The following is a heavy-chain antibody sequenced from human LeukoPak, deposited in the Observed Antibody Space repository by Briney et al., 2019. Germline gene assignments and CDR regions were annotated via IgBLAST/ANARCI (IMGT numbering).Heavy chain of an antibody. Sequence: GGSLRLSCAASGFAFSSYAMSWVRQAPGKGLEWVSTISGSGGSTYYADSVKGRFTISRDNSKSTLYLQMNSLRAEDTAVYYCAKDNGYYGSGSFSGLDYWGQGTLVTVSS. J-gene: IGHJ4*02. D-gene: IGHD3-10*01. CDR1: GFAFSSYA. CDR3: AKDNGYYGSGSFSGLDY. V-gene: IGHV3-23*01. CDR2: ISGSGGST.